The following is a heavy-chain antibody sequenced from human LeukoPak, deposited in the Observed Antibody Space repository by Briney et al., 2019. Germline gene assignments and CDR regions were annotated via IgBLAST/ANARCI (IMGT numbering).Heavy chain of an antibody. Sequence: SGRSLRLSCEGSGFTFSINAMHWVRQAPGKGLEWLAVISYDGTKQYFADSVKGRFTISRDNVKNSLYLEMNSLRVEDSAVYYCARDHYFDISGYLDYWGQGTPVTVSS. D-gene: IGHD3-22*01. CDR1: GFTFSINA. V-gene: IGHV3-30-3*01. J-gene: IGHJ4*02. CDR3: ARDHYFDISGYLDY. CDR2: ISYDGTKQ.